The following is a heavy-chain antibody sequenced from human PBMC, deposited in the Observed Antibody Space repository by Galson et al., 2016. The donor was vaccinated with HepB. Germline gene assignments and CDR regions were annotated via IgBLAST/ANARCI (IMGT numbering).Heavy chain of an antibody. CDR2: ISSDGNNK. Sequence: SLRLSCAASGFTFSNFGMHWVRQAPGKGLEWVAVISSDGNNKYFADSVKGRFTISRDNSETTLYLQMNSLRAEDTAVYYCATPLGYCSGGTCYGGYFYGMDVWGQGTTVIVSS. J-gene: IGHJ6*02. V-gene: IGHV3-30*03. CDR3: ATPLGYCSGGTCYGGYFYGMDV. CDR1: GFTFSNFG. D-gene: IGHD2-15*01.